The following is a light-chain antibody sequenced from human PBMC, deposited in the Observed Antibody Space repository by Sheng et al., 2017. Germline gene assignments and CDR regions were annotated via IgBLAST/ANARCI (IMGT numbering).Light chain of an antibody. CDR2: DVS. CDR1: SSDVGGYNY. Sequence: QSALTQPASVSGSPGQSITISCTGTSSDVGGYNYVSWYQQHPGKAPKLMIYDVSNRPSGVSNRFSGSKSGNTASLTISGLQAEDEGDYYCSSYGGSRVFGGGTKLTVL. CDR3: SSYGGSRV. J-gene: IGLJ2*01. V-gene: IGLV2-14*03.